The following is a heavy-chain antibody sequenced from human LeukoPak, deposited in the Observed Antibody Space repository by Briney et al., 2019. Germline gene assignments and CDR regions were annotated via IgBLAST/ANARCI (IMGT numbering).Heavy chain of an antibody. CDR1: GGTFSSYA. CDR3: ARVTYYYDSSGYYYPMDY. J-gene: IGHJ4*02. Sequence: SVKVSCKASGGTFSSYAISWVRQAPGQGLEWMGGIIPIFGTASYAQKFQGRVTITTDESTSTAYMELSSLRSEDTAVYYCARVTYYYDSSGYYYPMDYWGQGTLVTVSS. V-gene: IGHV1-69*05. D-gene: IGHD3-22*01. CDR2: IIPIFGTA.